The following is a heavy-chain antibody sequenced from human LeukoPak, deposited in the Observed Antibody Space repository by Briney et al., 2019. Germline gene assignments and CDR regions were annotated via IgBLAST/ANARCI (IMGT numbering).Heavy chain of an antibody. J-gene: IGHJ4*02. Sequence: GGSLRLSCAASGFTFSSYGMSWVRQAPGKGLEWVSAISGSGGRTYNADSMKGRFTISRDNTKNTLYLQMNSLRVEDTAVYYCARDMMGATLYFDSWGQGTLVTVSS. CDR3: ARDMMGATLYFDS. V-gene: IGHV3-23*01. CDR1: GFTFSSYG. D-gene: IGHD1-26*01. CDR2: ISGSGGRT.